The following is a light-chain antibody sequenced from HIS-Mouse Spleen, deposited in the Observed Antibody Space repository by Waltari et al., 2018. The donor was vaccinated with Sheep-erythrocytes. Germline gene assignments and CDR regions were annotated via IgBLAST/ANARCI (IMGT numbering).Light chain of an antibody. CDR2: QDT. J-gene: IGLJ2*01. Sequence: SSELTQPPSVSVSPGQTASITCSGDTLGDKYACWYQQKPGQSHVLVIYQDTKRPSGIPERFSGSNSGNTATLTISGTQAMDEADYYCQAWDSSIVVFGGGTKLTVL. CDR1: TLGDKY. CDR3: QAWDSSIVV. V-gene: IGLV3-1*01.